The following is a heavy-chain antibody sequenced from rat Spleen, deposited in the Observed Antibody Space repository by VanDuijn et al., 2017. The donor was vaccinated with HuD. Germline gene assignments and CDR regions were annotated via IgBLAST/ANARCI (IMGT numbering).Heavy chain of an antibody. D-gene: IGHD1-9*01. Sequence: EVQLVESGGGLVQPGRSMKLSCVASGFTFSSFPMAWVRQAPTKGLEWVASISVSGDRAYYRDSVKGRFTISRDNAENTVYLQMNSLRSEDTATYYCAKDREYYGYNSFGYWGQGVMVTVSS. CDR1: GFTFSSFP. CDR2: ISVSGDRA. V-gene: IGHV5-46*01. CDR3: AKDREYYGYNSFGY. J-gene: IGHJ2*01.